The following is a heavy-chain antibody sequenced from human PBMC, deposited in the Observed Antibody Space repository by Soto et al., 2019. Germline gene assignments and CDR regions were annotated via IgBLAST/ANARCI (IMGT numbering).Heavy chain of an antibody. V-gene: IGHV4-59*01. CDR2: IYYSGST. CDR1: GGSISSYY. Sequence: SETLSLTCTVSGGSISSYYWSWIRQPPGKGLEWIGYIYYSGSTNYNPSLKSRVTISVDTSKNQFSLKLSSVTAADTAVYYCARMGRITMDRGAHTFDYWGQGTLGTVSS. CDR3: ARMGRITMDRGAHTFDY. J-gene: IGHJ4*02. D-gene: IGHD3-10*01.